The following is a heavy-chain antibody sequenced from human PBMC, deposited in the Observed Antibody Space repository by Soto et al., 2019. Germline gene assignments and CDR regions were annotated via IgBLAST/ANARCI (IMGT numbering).Heavy chain of an antibody. J-gene: IGHJ5*02. CDR1: GGTFSSYA. D-gene: IGHD3-3*01. CDR3: AREAPGRPYYDFWSGYYYNWFDP. CDR2: IIPIFGTA. Sequence: QVQLVQSGAEVKKPGSSVMVSCKASGGTFSSYAISWVRQAPGQGLEWMGGIIPIFGTANYAQKFQGRVTITADESTSTAYMELSSLRSEDTAVYYCAREAPGRPYYDFWSGYYYNWFDPWGQGTLVTVSS. V-gene: IGHV1-69*01.